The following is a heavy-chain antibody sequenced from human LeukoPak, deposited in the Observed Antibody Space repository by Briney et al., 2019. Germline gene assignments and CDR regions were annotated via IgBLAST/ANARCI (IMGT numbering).Heavy chain of an antibody. D-gene: IGHD4-23*01. V-gene: IGHV3-74*01. CDR1: GFTFSNYW. Sequence: PGGSLRLSCVGSGFTFSNYWMHWVRQAPGKGLVWVSRIKSDGSNTSYADSVKGRFTISRDNAKNTLYLQMNSLRAEDTAVYYCARDYCRGNSLCFADFWGQGALVTVSA. J-gene: IGHJ4*02. CDR2: IKSDGSNT. CDR3: ARDYCRGNSLCFADF.